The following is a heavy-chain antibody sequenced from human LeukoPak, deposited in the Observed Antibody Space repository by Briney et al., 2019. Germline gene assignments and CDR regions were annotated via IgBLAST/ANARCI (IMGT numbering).Heavy chain of an antibody. CDR1: GFTFSSYA. Sequence: GGSLILSCAASGFTFSSYAMSWVRQAPGKVLERVSAISGSGDSTYYADSVKGRFTISRDNSKNTLYLQMNSLRAEDTAVYYCAKGSEYLWGSLESYYFYYMDVWGKGTTVTVSS. J-gene: IGHJ6*03. CDR3: AKGSEYLWGSLESYYFYYMDV. CDR2: ISGSGDST. D-gene: IGHD3-16*01. V-gene: IGHV3-23*01.